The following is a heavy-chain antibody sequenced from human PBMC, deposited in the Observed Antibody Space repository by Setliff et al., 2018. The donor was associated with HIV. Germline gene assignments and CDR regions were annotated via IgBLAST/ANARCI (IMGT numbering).Heavy chain of an antibody. CDR2: IYYSGST. J-gene: IGHJ4*02. CDR1: GGSISSSNW. Sequence: SETLSLTCAVSGGSISSSNWWSWVRQPPGKGLEWIGNIYYSGSTSYNPSLKSRVTTSVDTSKNQFSLKLSSVTAADTAVYYCARMRRTFYYFDYWGQGTRVTVSS. D-gene: IGHD3-3*01. CDR3: ARMRRTFYYFDY. V-gene: IGHV4-4*02.